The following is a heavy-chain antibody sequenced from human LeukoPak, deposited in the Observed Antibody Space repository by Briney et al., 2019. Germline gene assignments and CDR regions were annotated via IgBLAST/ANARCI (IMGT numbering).Heavy chain of an antibody. D-gene: IGHD3-9*01. Sequence: PGRSLRLSCAASGFTFDDYAMHWVRQAPGKGLEWVSGISWNSGSIGYADSVKGRFTISRDNAKNSLYLQMNSLRAEDTALYYCAKDGDSSYDILTGYYRSLYFDYWGQGTLVTVSS. J-gene: IGHJ4*02. V-gene: IGHV3-9*01. CDR2: ISWNSGSI. CDR3: AKDGDSSYDILTGYYRSLYFDY. CDR1: GFTFDDYA.